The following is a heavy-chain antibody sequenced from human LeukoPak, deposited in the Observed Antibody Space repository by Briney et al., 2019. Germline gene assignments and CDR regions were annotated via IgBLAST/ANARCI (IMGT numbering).Heavy chain of an antibody. J-gene: IGHJ4*02. CDR1: GGSFSGYY. CDR2: INHSGST. D-gene: IGHD2-2*01. V-gene: IGHV4-34*01. Sequence: SETLSLTCAVYGGSFSGYYWSWIRQPPGKGLEWIGEINHSGSTNYNPSLKSRVTISVDTSKNQFSLKLSALTAADTAVYYCARGAVVVVPAQFDYWGQGTLVTVSS. CDR3: ARGAVVVVPAQFDY.